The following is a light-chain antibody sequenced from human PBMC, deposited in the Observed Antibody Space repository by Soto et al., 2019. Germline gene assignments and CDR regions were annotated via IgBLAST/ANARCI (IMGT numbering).Light chain of an antibody. V-gene: IGLV1-44*01. CDR3: SAWDNSLNGYV. CDR1: SSNIGRNT. Sequence: QLVLTQPLSASASPGQRVTISCSGGSSNIGRNTVAWYQHLPGTAPPRLIFTAGQRPSGVPGRFSGSKSGTSASLAISGLQSEDEADYYCSAWDNSLNGYVFGTGTKLTVL. J-gene: IGLJ1*01. CDR2: TAG.